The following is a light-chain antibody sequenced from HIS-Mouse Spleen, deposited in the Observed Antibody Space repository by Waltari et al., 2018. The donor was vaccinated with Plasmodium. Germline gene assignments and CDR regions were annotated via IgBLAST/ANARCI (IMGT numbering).Light chain of an antibody. J-gene: IGLJ2*01. Sequence: SSELTQDPAVSVALGQTVRITCQGDSLRSYYASWYQQKPGQAPVLVIYGKNNRPSGIPDRFSCSSSGNAASLTITGAQAEEEADYCCNSRDSSGNHLGVVFGGGTKLTVL. V-gene: IGLV3-19*01. CDR2: GKN. CDR1: SLRSYY. CDR3: NSRDSSGNHLGVV.